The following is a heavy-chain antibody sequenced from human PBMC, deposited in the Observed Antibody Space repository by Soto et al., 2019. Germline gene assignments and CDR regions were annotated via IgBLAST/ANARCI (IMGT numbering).Heavy chain of an antibody. CDR1: GGTFSSDA. CDR2: LIPILGTT. J-gene: IGHJ4*02. CDR3: ARASGYVSGWYHDY. Sequence: ASVKVSCKASGGTFSSDAVSWVRQAPGQGLEWMGGLIPILGTTHYAQKFQGRVTITADESTNTAYMELSSLRSDDTAVYYCARASGYVSGWYHDYWGQGTLVTVSS. V-gene: IGHV1-69*13. D-gene: IGHD6-19*01.